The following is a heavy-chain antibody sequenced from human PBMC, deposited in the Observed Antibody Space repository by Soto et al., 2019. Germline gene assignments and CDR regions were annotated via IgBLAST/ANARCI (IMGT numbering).Heavy chain of an antibody. CDR1: GGTFSSYT. CDR2: IIPILGIA. Sequence: QVQLVQSGAEVKKPGSSVKVSCKASGGTFSSYTISWVRQAPGQGLEWMGRIIPILGIANYAQKFQGRVTITADKSTSTADMELSSLRSEDTAVYYCARAGGYCSGGSCYSYFDYWGQGTLVTVSS. J-gene: IGHJ4*02. CDR3: ARAGGYCSGGSCYSYFDY. V-gene: IGHV1-69*02. D-gene: IGHD2-15*01.